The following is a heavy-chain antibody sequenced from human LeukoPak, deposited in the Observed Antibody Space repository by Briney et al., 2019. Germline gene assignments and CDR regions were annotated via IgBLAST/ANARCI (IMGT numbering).Heavy chain of an antibody. Sequence: GGSLRLSCAASGYTVSSNYMRWVRQAPGKGLEWVSVMYSGGRTYYADCVKGQFTTSRDNSNNTLYLQMNSLSAEDTAVYYCARTEMATIFGRSRPDYFDNWGQGTLVTVSS. CDR1: GYTVSSNY. CDR2: MYSGGRT. J-gene: IGHJ4*02. V-gene: IGHV3-53*01. D-gene: IGHD5-24*01. CDR3: ARTEMATIFGRSRPDYFDN.